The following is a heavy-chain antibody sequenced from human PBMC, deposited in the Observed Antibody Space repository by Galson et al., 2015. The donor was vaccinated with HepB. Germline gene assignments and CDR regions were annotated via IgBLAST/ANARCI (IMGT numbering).Heavy chain of an antibody. J-gene: IGHJ6*02. D-gene: IGHD3-3*01. V-gene: IGHV6-1*01. CDR2: AYYRAKWFY. CDR1: GDSVSSNSAA. CDR3: ARDLELWSGSDYYYYGMDV. Sequence: CAISGDSVSSNSAAWSWIRQSPSRGLEWLGRAYYRAKWFYGYAPSVETRITINPDTSRNQLSLQLFSVSPEDTAVYYCARDLELWSGSDYYYYGMDVWGQGTTVTVS.